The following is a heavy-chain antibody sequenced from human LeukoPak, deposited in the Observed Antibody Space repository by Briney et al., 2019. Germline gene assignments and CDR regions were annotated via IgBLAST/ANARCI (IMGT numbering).Heavy chain of an antibody. Sequence: QPGGSLRLSCAASGFTFSTYWMSWVRQAPGKGLEWVANIKQDGSEKYYLDSVKGRFTISRDNAKNSLYLQMNSLRAEDTAVYFCTREAAAGIDYWGQGTLVTVPS. V-gene: IGHV3-7*01. CDR1: GFTFSTYW. J-gene: IGHJ4*02. CDR3: TREAAAGIDY. CDR2: IKQDGSEK. D-gene: IGHD6-13*01.